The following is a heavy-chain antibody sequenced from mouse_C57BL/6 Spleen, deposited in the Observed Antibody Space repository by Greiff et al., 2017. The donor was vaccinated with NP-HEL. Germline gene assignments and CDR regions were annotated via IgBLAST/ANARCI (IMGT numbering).Heavy chain of an antibody. D-gene: IGHD2-3*01. CDR1: GFTFSSYG. V-gene: IGHV5-6*02. CDR2: ISSGGSYT. CDR3: ARDDGYSWYFDV. J-gene: IGHJ1*03. Sequence: DVMLVESGGDLVKPGGSLKLSCAASGFTFSSYGMSWVRQTPDKRLEWVATISSGGSYTYYPDSVKGRFTISRDNAKNTLYLQMSSLKSEDTAMYYCARDDGYSWYFDVWGTGTTVTVSS.